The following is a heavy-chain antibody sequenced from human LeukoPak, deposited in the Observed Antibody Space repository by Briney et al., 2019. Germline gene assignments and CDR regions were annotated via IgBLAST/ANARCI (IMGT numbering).Heavy chain of an antibody. Sequence: SQTLSLTFAISGDSVSINSAAWNWIRQSPSRGLEWLGRTYYRSKWYNDYAVSVKSRITINPDTSKNQFSLQLNSVTSEDTAVYYCAREDVEMATIGFYYYYYMDVWGKGTTVTVSS. J-gene: IGHJ6*03. CDR3: AREDVEMATIGFYYYYYMDV. V-gene: IGHV6-1*01. CDR1: GDSVSINSAA. D-gene: IGHD5-24*01. CDR2: TYYRSKWYN.